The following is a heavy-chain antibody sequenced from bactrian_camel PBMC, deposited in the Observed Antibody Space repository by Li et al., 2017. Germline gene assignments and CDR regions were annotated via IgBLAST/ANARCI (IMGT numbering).Heavy chain of an antibody. V-gene: IGHV3S31*01. Sequence: DVQLVESGGGSVQAGGSLRLSCAASGFTFSSYPMSWVRQAPGKGLEWVSAVNSGGGSTYYADSVKDRFTISRDNAKNTLYLQLNSLRTEDSAKYYCAVGYGLDVSAPESQGTQVTVS. J-gene: IGHJ4*01. CDR1: GFTFSSYP. CDR2: VNSGGGST. D-gene: IGHD5*01.